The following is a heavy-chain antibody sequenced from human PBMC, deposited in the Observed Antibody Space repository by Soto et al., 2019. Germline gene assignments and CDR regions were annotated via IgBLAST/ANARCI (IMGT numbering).Heavy chain of an antibody. D-gene: IGHD5-12*01. CDR3: ARDGSGYDVVAFDI. V-gene: IGHV4-31*03. CDR1: GASISSGGYY. CDR2: IYYSGST. J-gene: IGHJ3*02. Sequence: QVQLQESGPGLVKPSQTLSLTCTVSGASISSGGYYWSWIRQHPGKGLEWIGYIYYSGSTYYNPSLKSRVTILVDTSKNQFSLKLSSVTAADTAVYYCARDGSGYDVVAFDIWGQGTMVTVSS.